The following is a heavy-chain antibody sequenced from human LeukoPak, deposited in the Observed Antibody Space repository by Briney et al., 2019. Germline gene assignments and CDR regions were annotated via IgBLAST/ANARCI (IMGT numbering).Heavy chain of an antibody. V-gene: IGHV1-2*02. CDR1: GYTFTGYY. Sequence: ASVKVSCKASGYTFTGYYMHRVRQAPGQGLEWMGWINPNSGGTNYAQKFQGRVTMTRDTSISTAYMELSRLRSDDTAVYYCARDGGSYSGSWFDPWGQGTLVTVSS. CDR2: INPNSGGT. D-gene: IGHD1-26*01. J-gene: IGHJ5*02. CDR3: ARDGGSYSGSWFDP.